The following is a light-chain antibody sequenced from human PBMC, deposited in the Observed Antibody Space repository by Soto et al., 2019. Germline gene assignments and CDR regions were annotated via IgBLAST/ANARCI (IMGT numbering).Light chain of an antibody. CDR2: DVS. V-gene: IGLV2-14*03. CDR1: SSDVCGYNY. CDR3: SSYTTSNTRQIV. J-gene: IGLJ1*01. Sequence: QSVLTQPASVSGSPGQSITISCTGTSSDVCGYNYVSWYQHHPGKAPKLMIFDVSNRPSGVSNRFSGSKSGNTASLTISGLQHEDEADYYCSSYTTSNTRQIVFGTGTKVTVL.